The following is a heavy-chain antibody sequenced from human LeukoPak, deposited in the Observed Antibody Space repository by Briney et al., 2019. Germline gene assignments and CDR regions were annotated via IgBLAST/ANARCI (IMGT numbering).Heavy chain of an antibody. CDR3: ATDRDNSDWQKRFDS. Sequence: GGSLRLSCAAAGFTISRYWMNWYRQAPGQGLEWVGNINQDAREINYVDSVRGRFTISRDNAKNSLHLQMNSLSAEDTAVYYCATDRDNSDWQKRFDSWGQGTLVTVSS. CDR1: GFTISRYW. D-gene: IGHD2-21*02. CDR2: INQDAREI. V-gene: IGHV3-7*01. J-gene: IGHJ4*02.